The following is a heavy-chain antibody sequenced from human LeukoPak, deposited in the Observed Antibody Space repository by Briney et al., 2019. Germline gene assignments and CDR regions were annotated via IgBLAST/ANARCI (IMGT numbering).Heavy chain of an antibody. CDR3: ARSYYYGSGSYSNWFDP. CDR2: IIPIFGTA. V-gene: IGHV1-69*13. Sequence: GASVKVSCKASGGTFSSYAISWVRQAPGQGLEWMGGIIPIFGTANYAQKFQGRVTITADESTSTAYMELSSLRSEDTAVYYCARSYYYGSGSYSNWFDPWGQGTLVTVSS. CDR1: GGTFSSYA. J-gene: IGHJ5*02. D-gene: IGHD3-10*01.